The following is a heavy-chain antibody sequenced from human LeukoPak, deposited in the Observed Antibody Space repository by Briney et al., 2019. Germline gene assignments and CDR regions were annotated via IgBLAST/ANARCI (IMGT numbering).Heavy chain of an antibody. J-gene: IGHJ5*02. V-gene: IGHV3-7*01. CDR2: INQNGNEK. CDR3: ARGGGIAARPNWFDP. Sequence: GGSLRLSCAASRFTFSSYWMNWVRQPPGKGLEWVANINQNGNEKYYVDSVKGRFTISRDNAKNSLYLQMNSLRAEDTAVYYCARGGGIAARPNWFDPWGQGTLVTVSS. CDR1: RFTFSSYW. D-gene: IGHD6-6*01.